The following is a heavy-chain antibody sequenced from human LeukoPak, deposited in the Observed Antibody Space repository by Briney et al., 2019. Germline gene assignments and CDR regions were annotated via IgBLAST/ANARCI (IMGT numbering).Heavy chain of an antibody. Sequence: GGSLRLSCAASGFTFSSYSMNWVRQAPGKGLEWVSYISSSSSTIYYADSVKGRFTISRDNAKNSLYLQMNSLRAEDTAVYYCARDGGYCSGGSCYAGYYYYGMGVWGQGTTVTVSS. CDR3: ARDGGYCSGGSCYAGYYYYGMGV. CDR1: GFTFSSYS. D-gene: IGHD2-15*01. J-gene: IGHJ6*02. CDR2: ISSSSSTI. V-gene: IGHV3-48*01.